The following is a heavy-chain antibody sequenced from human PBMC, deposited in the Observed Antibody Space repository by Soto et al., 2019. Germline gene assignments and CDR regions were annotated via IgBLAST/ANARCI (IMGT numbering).Heavy chain of an antibody. CDR2: IYHSGST. Sequence: TLSLTCAVPGGSISSGGYSWSWIRQPPGKGLEWSGYIYHSGSTYYNPSLKSRVTISVDRSKNQFSLKLSSVTAADTAVYYCARVPDLWGQGTLVTVSS. D-gene: IGHD2-2*01. V-gene: IGHV4-30-2*01. CDR1: GGSISSGGYS. J-gene: IGHJ5*02. CDR3: ARVPDL.